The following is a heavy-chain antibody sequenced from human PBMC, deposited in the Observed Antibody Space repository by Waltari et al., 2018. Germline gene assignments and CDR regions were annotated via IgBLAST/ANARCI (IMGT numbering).Heavy chain of an antibody. D-gene: IGHD3-9*01. CDR3: ASTYYDILTGYSPTDY. CDR1: GGSFSGYY. V-gene: IGHV4-34*01. Sequence: QVQLQQWGAGLLKPSETLSLTCAVYGGSFSGYYWSWIRQPPGKGLEWIGEINHSGSTNYNPSLKSRVTISVDTSKNQFSLKLSCVTAADTAVYYCASTYYDILTGYSPTDYWGQGTLVTVSS. J-gene: IGHJ4*02. CDR2: INHSGST.